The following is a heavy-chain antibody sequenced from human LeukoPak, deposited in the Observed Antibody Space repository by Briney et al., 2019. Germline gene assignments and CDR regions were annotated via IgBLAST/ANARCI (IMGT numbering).Heavy chain of an antibody. Sequence: SETLSLTCTVSGDSISSYYWSWIRQPPGKGLEWIGYTYYSGSTNYNPSLRSRVTISLDTSKTQFALKLSSVPAADTAVYYCARVNYDGSGYNFDSWGQGTLVTVSS. J-gene: IGHJ4*02. D-gene: IGHD3-22*01. CDR2: TYYSGST. CDR1: GDSISSYY. CDR3: ARVNYDGSGYNFDS. V-gene: IGHV4-59*01.